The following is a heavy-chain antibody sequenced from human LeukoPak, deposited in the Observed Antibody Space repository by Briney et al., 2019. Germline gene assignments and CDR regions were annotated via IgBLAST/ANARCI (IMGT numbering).Heavy chain of an antibody. D-gene: IGHD3-22*01. Sequence: ASVKVSCKASGYTFTDNDINWVRQAPGQGLEWMGWMRPTSGNTEYAQKLQGRVTMTTDTSTSTAYMELRSLRSDDTAVYYCARVEYYYDSSGYLDYWGQGILVTVSS. CDR2: MRPTSGNT. V-gene: IGHV1-18*01. CDR3: ARVEYYYDSSGYLDY. J-gene: IGHJ4*02. CDR1: GYTFTDND.